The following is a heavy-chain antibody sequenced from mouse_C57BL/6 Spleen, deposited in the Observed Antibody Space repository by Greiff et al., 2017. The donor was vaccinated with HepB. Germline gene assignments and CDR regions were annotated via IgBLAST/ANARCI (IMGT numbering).Heavy chain of an antibody. CDR2: INPNNGGT. J-gene: IGHJ4*01. Sequence: EVQLQQSGPELVKPGASVKIPCKASGYTFTDYNMDWVKQSHGKSLEWIGDINPNNGGTIYNQKFKGKATLTVDKSSSTAYMELRSLTSEDTAVYYCARGHYGSGYYAMDYWGQGTSVTVSS. D-gene: IGHD1-1*01. CDR1: GYTFTDYN. V-gene: IGHV1-18*01. CDR3: ARGHYGSGYYAMDY.